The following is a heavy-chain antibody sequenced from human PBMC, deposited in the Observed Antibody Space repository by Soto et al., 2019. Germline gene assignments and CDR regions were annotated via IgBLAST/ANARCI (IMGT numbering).Heavy chain of an antibody. Sequence: SVKVSCKASGDTFSSYAISWVRQAPGKGLEWMGKIIPTFGRTNYAQKFQGRLTISADDSTSTAYMELTSLESDDTAVYYCARDPLSSLAMDVWGQGTTVTVSS. J-gene: IGHJ6*02. D-gene: IGHD3-10*02. CDR3: ARDPLSSLAMDV. CDR2: IIPTFGRT. V-gene: IGHV1-69*13. CDR1: GDTFSSYA.